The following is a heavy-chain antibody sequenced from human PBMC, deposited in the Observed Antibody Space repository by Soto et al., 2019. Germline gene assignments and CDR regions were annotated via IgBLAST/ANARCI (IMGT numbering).Heavy chain of an antibody. V-gene: IGHV3-48*01. Sequence: EVQLVESGGGLVQPGGSLRLSCAASGFTFSSYSMNWVRQAPGKGLEWVSYISSSSSTIYYADSVKGRFAISRDNAKNSLYLQMNSLRAEDTAVYYCAREGYCSGGSCSGPVYYYYYYMDVWGKGTTVTVSS. CDR3: AREGYCSGGSCSGPVYYYYYYMDV. CDR1: GFTFSSYS. J-gene: IGHJ6*03. CDR2: ISSSSSTI. D-gene: IGHD2-15*01.